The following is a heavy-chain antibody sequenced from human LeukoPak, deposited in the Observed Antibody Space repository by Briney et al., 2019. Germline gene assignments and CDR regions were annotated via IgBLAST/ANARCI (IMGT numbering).Heavy chain of an antibody. CDR1: GGSISSYY. D-gene: IGHD3-10*01. CDR3: AREEFYYGSGSYYQRYFDY. CDR2: IYHSGST. V-gene: IGHV4-59*01. Sequence: SETLSLTCTVSGGSISSYYWSWIRQPPGKGLEWIGYIYHSGSTNYNPSLKSRVTISVDTSKNQFSLKLSSVTAADTAVYYCAREEFYYGSGSYYQRYFDYWGQGTLVTVSS. J-gene: IGHJ4*02.